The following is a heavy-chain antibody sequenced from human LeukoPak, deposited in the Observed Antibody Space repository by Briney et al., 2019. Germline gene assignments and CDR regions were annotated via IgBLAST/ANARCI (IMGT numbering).Heavy chain of an antibody. CDR3: ARAGRGTFDY. CDR2: INHSGST. J-gene: IGHJ4*02. D-gene: IGHD2/OR15-2a*01. Sequence: SETLSLTCAVYGGSFSGYYWSWIRQPPGKGLEWIGEINHSGSTYYNPSLKSRVTISVDTSKNQFSLKLSSVTAADTAVYYCARAGRGTFDYWGQGTLVTVSS. CDR1: GGSFSGYY. V-gene: IGHV4-34*01.